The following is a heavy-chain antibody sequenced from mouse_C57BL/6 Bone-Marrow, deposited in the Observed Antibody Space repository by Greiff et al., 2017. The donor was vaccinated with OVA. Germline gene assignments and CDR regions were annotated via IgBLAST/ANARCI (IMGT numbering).Heavy chain of an antibody. V-gene: IGHV1-15*01. D-gene: IGHD2-3*01. CDR1: GYTFTDYE. CDR3: TRGWGCLDY. J-gene: IGHJ2*01. CDR2: IDPETGGT. Sequence: VQLVESGAELVRPGASVTLSCKASGYTFTDYEMHWVKQTPVHCLEWIGAIDPETGGTAYNQKFKGKAILTADKSSSTAYMELRSLTSEDSAVYYCTRGWGCLDYWGQGTTLTVSS.